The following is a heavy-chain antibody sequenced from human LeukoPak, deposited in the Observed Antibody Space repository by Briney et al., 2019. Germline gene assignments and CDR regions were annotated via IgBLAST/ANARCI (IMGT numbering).Heavy chain of an antibody. J-gene: IGHJ4*02. CDR1: GFTFSTYA. V-gene: IGHV3-30*18. D-gene: IGHD2-2*01. CDR2: ISSGGSDK. Sequence: PGGSLRLSCAASGFTFSTYAVHWVRQAPGKGLEWVAVISSGGSDKYHAGSVKGRFTISRDNSKNTLYLQMNSLRAEDTAVYYCAKLGCSSTSCYANFDYWGQGTLVTVSS. CDR3: AKLGCSSTSCYANFDY.